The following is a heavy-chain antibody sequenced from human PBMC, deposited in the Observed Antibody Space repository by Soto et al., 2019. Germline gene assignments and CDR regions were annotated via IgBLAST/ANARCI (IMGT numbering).Heavy chain of an antibody. CDR2: ISYDGSNK. Sequence: PGGSLRLSCAASGFTFSSYAMHWVRQAPGKGQEWVAVISYDGSNKYYADSVKGRFTISRDNSKNTLYLQMNSLRAEDTAVYYCARDREFCSTSCYFYYYYGMDVWGQGTTVTVSS. CDR1: GFTFSSYA. V-gene: IGHV3-30-3*01. J-gene: IGHJ6*02. D-gene: IGHD2-2*01. CDR3: ARDREFCSTSCYFYYYYGMDV.